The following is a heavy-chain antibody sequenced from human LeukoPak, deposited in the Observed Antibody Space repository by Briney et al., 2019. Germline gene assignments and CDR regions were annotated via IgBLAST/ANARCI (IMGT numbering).Heavy chain of an antibody. CDR3: ARSFSTYCSSTSCPSTFDY. CDR1: GGSFSGYY. V-gene: IGHV4-34*01. Sequence: SETLSLTCAVYGGSFSGYYWSWIREPPGKGLEWIGEINHSGSTNYNPSLKSRVTISADTSKNQFSLKLSSVTAADTAVYYCARSFSTYCSSTSCPSTFDYWGQRTLVTVSS. D-gene: IGHD2-2*01. J-gene: IGHJ4*02. CDR2: INHSGST.